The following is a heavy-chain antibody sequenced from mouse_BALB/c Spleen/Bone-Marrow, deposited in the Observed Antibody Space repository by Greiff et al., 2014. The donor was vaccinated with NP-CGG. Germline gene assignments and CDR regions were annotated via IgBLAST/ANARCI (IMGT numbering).Heavy chain of an antibody. V-gene: IGHV1-54*01. CDR3: ARRDGSYFDY. CDR1: GYAFRKKR. D-gene: IGHD3-3*01. J-gene: IGHJ2*01. CDR2: GKPGRGGT. Sequence: VQLQQSGAELVRPGTSVKVSCKASGYAFRKKRREGGKQRKGQGRERNGMGKPGRGGTNNNEKAKGKATLTADKSSRTTYMQLSSMTSDDSAVYFCARRDGSYFDYWGQGTTLTVSS.